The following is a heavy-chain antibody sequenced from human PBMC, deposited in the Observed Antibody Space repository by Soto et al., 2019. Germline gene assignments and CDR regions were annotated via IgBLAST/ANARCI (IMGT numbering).Heavy chain of an antibody. Sequence: PGGSLRLSCAASGFTFSSYEMNWVRQAPGKGLEWVSYISSSGSTIYYADSVKGRFTISRDNAKNSLYLQMNSLRAEDTAVYYCARGRRYFDWLSPSWFDPWGQGTLVTVSS. CDR2: ISSSGSTI. D-gene: IGHD3-9*01. V-gene: IGHV3-48*03. J-gene: IGHJ5*02. CDR3: ARGRRYFDWLSPSWFDP. CDR1: GFTFSSYE.